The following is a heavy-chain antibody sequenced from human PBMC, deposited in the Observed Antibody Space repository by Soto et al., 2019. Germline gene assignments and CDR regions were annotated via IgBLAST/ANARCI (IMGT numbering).Heavy chain of an antibody. CDR2: ISYDGSNK. D-gene: IGHD4-17*01. V-gene: IGHV3-30*03. CDR1: GFVFSSYG. CDR3: VQGWHGDDPDY. Sequence: QVQLVESGGGGVQPGRSLRLSCAASGFVFSSYGIHWVRQAQGKGLEWVAIISYDGSNKYYAESVKGRFTVSRDKSNNTAFLQMNSLRTEDTAVYYCVQGWHGDDPDYWGQGTRVTVSS. J-gene: IGHJ4*02.